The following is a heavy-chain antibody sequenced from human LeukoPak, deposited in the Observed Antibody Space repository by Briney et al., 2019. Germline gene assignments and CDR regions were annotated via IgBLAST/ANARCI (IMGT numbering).Heavy chain of an antibody. D-gene: IGHD6-19*01. CDR2: MNPYSGNT. CDR1: GYTFTRYD. J-gene: IGHJ4*02. CDR3: ARGGTPGIAVAGTSYVFDY. Sequence: ASVKVSCKASGYTFTRYDINWVRQATGQGGEWMGWMNPYSGNTGYAQKFQSRVTMTRNTSISTAYMELSSLRSEDTAVYYCARGGTPGIAVAGTSYVFDYWGQGTLVTVSS. V-gene: IGHV1-8*01.